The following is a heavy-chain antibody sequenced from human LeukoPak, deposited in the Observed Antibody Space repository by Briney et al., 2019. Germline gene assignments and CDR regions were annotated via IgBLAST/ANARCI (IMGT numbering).Heavy chain of an antibody. Sequence: GGSLRLSCAASGFTFSNYWMSWIRQAPGKGLDWVANIKEDGSEKYHVDSVTGRFTISRDNANNSLHLQMNTLRAGDTAVYYCARFIHRSGWYEFFQHWGQGTLVTVSS. J-gene: IGHJ1*01. CDR3: ARFIHRSGWYEFFQH. CDR1: GFTFSNYW. V-gene: IGHV3-7*01. D-gene: IGHD6-19*01. CDR2: IKEDGSEK.